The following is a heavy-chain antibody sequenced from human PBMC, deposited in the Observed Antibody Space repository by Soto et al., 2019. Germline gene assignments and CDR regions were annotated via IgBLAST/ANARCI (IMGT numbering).Heavy chain of an antibody. J-gene: IGHJ4*02. CDR2: ISDSGGST. D-gene: IGHD6-19*01. Sequence: ELQLLESGGGLVQPGGSLRLSCAASGFTFSTYAMSWVRQAPGKGLEWASAISDSGGSTYYADSVKGRFTISRDNSKNALFLQMNSLRAEDTAIYYCAKAFRVAGIHSCDYWGQGTLVTVSS. CDR1: GFTFSTYA. V-gene: IGHV3-23*01. CDR3: AKAFRVAGIHSCDY.